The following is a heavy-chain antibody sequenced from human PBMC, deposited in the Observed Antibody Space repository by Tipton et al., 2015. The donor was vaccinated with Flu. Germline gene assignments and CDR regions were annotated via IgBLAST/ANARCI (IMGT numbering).Heavy chain of an antibody. CDR2: ISSSSNYI. CDR1: GFTLISHS. J-gene: IGHJ4*02. D-gene: IGHD7-27*01. Sequence: SLRLSCAASGFTLISHSMSWVHQAPGKGLEWVSSISSSSNYIYYADSVKGRFTVSRDNAKNSLYLQMNSLSAEDTAVYYCARIPQNWGRYFDYWGQGTLVTVSS. V-gene: IGHV3-21*01. CDR3: ARIPQNWGRYFDY.